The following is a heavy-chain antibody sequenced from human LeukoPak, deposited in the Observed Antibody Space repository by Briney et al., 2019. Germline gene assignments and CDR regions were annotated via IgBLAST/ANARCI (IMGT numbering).Heavy chain of an antibody. CDR3: TRHLSIAVAGRQEPLDY. CDR2: INPNSGGT. CDR1: EYTFTGYY. V-gene: IGHV1-2*02. J-gene: IGHJ4*02. Sequence: ASVKVSCKASEYTFTGYYMHWVRQAPGQGLEWMGWINPNSGGTNYAQKFQGRVTMTRDTSISTAYMELSRLRSDDTAVYYCTRHLSIAVAGRQEPLDYWGQGTLVTVSS. D-gene: IGHD6-19*01.